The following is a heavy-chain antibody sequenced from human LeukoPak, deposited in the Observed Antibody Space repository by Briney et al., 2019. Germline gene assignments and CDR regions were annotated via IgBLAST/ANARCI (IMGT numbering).Heavy chain of an antibody. J-gene: IGHJ3*02. D-gene: IGHD6-19*01. Sequence: GGSLRLSCAASGFTFDDYAMHWVRQAPGKGLEWVSGISWNSGSIGYADSVKGRFTISRDNAKNSLYLQMNSLRAEDTALYYCAKDIGTIAVAGTKSYAFDIWGQGTMVTVSS. CDR3: AKDIGTIAVAGTKSYAFDI. V-gene: IGHV3-9*01. CDR2: ISWNSGSI. CDR1: GFTFDDYA.